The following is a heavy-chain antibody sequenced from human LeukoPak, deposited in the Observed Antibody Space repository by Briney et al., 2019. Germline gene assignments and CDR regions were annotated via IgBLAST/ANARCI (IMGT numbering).Heavy chain of an antibody. Sequence: GASVKVSCKASGYTFTSYGISWVRQAPGQGLEWMGWISAYNGNTNYAQKLQGRVIMTTDTSTSTAYMELRSLRSDDTAVYYCARALYSSSWYYPLTAENWFDPWGQGTLVTVSS. CDR2: ISAYNGNT. V-gene: IGHV1-18*01. J-gene: IGHJ5*02. CDR1: GYTFTSYG. CDR3: ARALYSSSWYYPLTAENWFDP. D-gene: IGHD6-13*01.